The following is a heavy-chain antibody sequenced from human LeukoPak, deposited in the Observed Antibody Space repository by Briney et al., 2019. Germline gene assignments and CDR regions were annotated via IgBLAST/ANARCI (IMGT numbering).Heavy chain of an antibody. Sequence: VASVKVSCKASGYTFTSYGISWVRQATGQGLEWMGWMNPNSGNTGYAQKLQGRVTMTTDTSTSTAYMELRSLRSDDTAVYYCARDAHTVTSTVDYWGQGTLVTVSS. CDR3: ARDAHTVTSTVDY. CDR1: GYTFTSYG. CDR2: MNPNSGNT. V-gene: IGHV1-18*01. J-gene: IGHJ4*02. D-gene: IGHD4-17*01.